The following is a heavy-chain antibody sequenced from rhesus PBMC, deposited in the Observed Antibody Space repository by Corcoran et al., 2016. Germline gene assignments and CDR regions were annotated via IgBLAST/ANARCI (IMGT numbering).Heavy chain of an antibody. V-gene: IGHV4-93*01. J-gene: IGHJ4*01. Sequence: HVQLRESGPAVVKPSDTLSLTCAVSGDSISSPYWWSWVRQSPRTGLEWIGNIFGSTGSSEYSPSRESRVTISKDTSNNRFSLNLISVTAADNAIYYCARRFGTSFDYWGQGVLVTVSS. D-gene: IGHD4-29*01. CDR1: GDSISSPYW. CDR2: IFGSTGSS. CDR3: ARRFGTSFDY.